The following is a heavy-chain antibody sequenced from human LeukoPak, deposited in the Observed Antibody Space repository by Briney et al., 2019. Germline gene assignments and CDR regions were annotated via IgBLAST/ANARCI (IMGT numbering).Heavy chain of an antibody. CDR3: ARGIVGATHFDY. V-gene: IGHV1-46*01. Sequence: ASVKVSCKASGYTFTSYGISWVRQAPGQGLEWMGIINPSGGSTSYAQKFQGRVTMTRDTSTSTVYMELSSLRSEDTAVYYCARGIVGATHFDYWGQGTLVTVSS. J-gene: IGHJ4*02. D-gene: IGHD1-26*01. CDR2: INPSGGST. CDR1: GYTFTSYG.